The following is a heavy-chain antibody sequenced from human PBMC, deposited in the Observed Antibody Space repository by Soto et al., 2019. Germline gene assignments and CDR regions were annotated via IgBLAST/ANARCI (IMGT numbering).Heavy chain of an antibody. CDR3: ARDSSGWTYYYGMDV. CDR1: GFTFSSYW. J-gene: IGHJ6*02. D-gene: IGHD6-19*01. CDR2: IKQDGSEK. V-gene: IGHV3-7*03. Sequence: GGSLRLSCAASGFTFSSYWMSWVRQAPGKGLEWVANIKQDGSEKYYVDSVKGRFTISRDNAKNSLYLQMNSLRAEDMAVYYCARDSSGWTYYYGMDVWGQGTTVTVSS.